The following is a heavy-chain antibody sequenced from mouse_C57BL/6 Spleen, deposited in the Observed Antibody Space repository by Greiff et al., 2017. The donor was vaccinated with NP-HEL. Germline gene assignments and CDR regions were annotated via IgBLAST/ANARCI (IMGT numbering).Heavy chain of an antibody. CDR1: GYTFTDYN. CDR2: INPNNGGT. Sequence: EVQLQQSGPELVKPGASVKIPCKASGYTFTDYNMDWVKQSHGKSLEWIGDINPNNGGTIYNQKFKGKATLTVAKSSCTAYMELRSLTSDDTAVYDCARREDGSPPWFAYWGQGTLVTVSA. V-gene: IGHV1-18*01. CDR3: ARREDGSPPWFAY. D-gene: IGHD2-3*01. J-gene: IGHJ3*01.